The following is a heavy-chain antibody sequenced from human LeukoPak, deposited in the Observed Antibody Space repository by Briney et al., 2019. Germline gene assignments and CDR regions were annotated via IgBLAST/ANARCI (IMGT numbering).Heavy chain of an antibody. V-gene: IGHV1-46*01. CDR1: GYTFTRYY. Sequence: ASVNVSCKTSGYTFTRYYMQWVRQAPGRGLEWMGIINPISGATDYAQKFQGRVTMTRDTSTSTVYMELSSLRSEDTAMYYCARLPYRDGVAQDYWGQGTLVTASS. CDR2: INPISGAT. D-gene: IGHD3-16*02. J-gene: IGHJ4*02. CDR3: ARLPYRDGVAQDY.